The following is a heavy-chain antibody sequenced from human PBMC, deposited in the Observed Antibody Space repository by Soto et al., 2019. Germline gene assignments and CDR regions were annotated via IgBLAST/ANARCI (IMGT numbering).Heavy chain of an antibody. CDR3: ARAFYCSDGSCLAGAFGL. J-gene: IGHJ3*01. D-gene: IGHD2-15*01. CDR2: SRKKENSYTT. Sequence: EVQLVESGGGLVQPGGSLRLSCVASGFTLSDHYMDWVRQAPGEGLEWVGRSRKKENSYTTSYAATVRGRFSMSRDDSENSVSLQMYSLKTEDTAVYYCARAFYCSDGSCLAGAFGLWGQGTLVTVSS. V-gene: IGHV3-72*01. CDR1: GFTLSDHY.